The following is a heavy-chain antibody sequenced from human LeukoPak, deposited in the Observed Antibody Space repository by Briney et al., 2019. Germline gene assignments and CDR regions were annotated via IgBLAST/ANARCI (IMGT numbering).Heavy chain of an antibody. J-gene: IGHJ5*02. D-gene: IGHD2-2*02. CDR1: GYTFTGYY. CDR2: INPNSGGT. CDR3: ARSPRPRYCSSTSCYKTSSNWFDP. Sequence: ASVKVSCKASGYTFTGYYMHWVRQAPGQGLEWMGWINPNSGGTNYAQKFQGRVTMTRDTSISTAYMELSRLRSDDTAVYYCARSPRPRYCSSTSCYKTSSNWFDPWGQGTLVTVSS. V-gene: IGHV1-2*02.